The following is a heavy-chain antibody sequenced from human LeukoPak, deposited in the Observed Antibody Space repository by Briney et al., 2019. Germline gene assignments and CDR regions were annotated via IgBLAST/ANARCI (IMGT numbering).Heavy chain of an antibody. CDR2: INAGNGNT. V-gene: IGHV1-3*01. CDR3: ARGEADSSGYEFFDY. D-gene: IGHD3-22*01. CDR1: GGTFSSYA. Sequence: ALVKVSCKASGGTFSSYAMHWVRQAPGQRLEWMGWINAGNGNTKYSQKFQGRVTITRDTSASTAYMELSSLRSEDTAVYYCARGEADSSGYEFFDYWGQGTLVTVSS. J-gene: IGHJ4*02.